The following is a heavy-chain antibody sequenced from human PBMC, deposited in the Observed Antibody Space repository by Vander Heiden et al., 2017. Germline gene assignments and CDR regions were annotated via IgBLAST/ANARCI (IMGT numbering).Heavy chain of an antibody. CDR3: ARDDSKATYGMDV. CDR1: GVSLSTSGMR. CDR2: INWDDDK. Sequence: QVTLKESGPALVKPTQTLTLTCTFSGVSLSTSGMRVRWIRQPPGKSLGWLARINWDDDKFYSTSLKTRLTISKDTSKNHVVLTMTNMDPVDTATYYCARDDSKATYGMDVWGQGTTVTVSS. J-gene: IGHJ6*02. D-gene: IGHD3-22*01. V-gene: IGHV2-70*04.